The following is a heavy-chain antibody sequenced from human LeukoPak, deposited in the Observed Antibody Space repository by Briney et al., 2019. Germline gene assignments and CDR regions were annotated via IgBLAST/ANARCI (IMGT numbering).Heavy chain of an antibody. CDR2: ISYDGNDK. J-gene: IGHJ6*02. V-gene: IGHV3-30-3*01. D-gene: IGHD3-10*01. CDR1: GFTFSNYA. CDR3: ARDMLGTYYYDSGSRDYGMDV. Sequence: GGSLRLSCAASGFTFSNYAMHWVRQAPGKGLEWVAIISYDGNDKYYTDSVKGRFTISRDKSKNTLYLQMNSLRAEDTAVYYCARDMLGTYYYDSGSRDYGMDVWGQGTTVTVSS.